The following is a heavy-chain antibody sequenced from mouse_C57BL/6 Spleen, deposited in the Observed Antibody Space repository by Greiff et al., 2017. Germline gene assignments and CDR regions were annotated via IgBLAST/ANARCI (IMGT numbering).Heavy chain of an antibody. D-gene: IGHD1-1*01. CDR2: IHPTSGST. CDR1: GYTFTSYW. CDR3: AILLRRDWYFDV. Sequence: QVQLQQPGAELVKPGASVKLSCKASGYTFTSYWMPWVKQRPGQGLEWIGMIHPTSGSTNYNEKFKSKATLTVDKSSSTAYMQLSSLTSEDSAVYYCAILLRRDWYFDVWGTGTTVTVSS. J-gene: IGHJ1*03. V-gene: IGHV1-64*01.